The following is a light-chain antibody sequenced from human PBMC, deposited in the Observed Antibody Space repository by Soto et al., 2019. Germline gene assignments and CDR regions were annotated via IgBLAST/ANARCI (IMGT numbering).Light chain of an antibody. CDR1: QGISSY. J-gene: IGKJ2*01. Sequence: DIQLTQSPSFLSASVGDRVTITCRASQGISSYLAWYQQKPGKAPKLLIYAASTLQSGVPSRFSGSGSGTEFTLTISSLQHEDFATYYCQQLYSYPRTFGQGTKLEIK. CDR3: QQLYSYPRT. V-gene: IGKV1-9*01. CDR2: AAS.